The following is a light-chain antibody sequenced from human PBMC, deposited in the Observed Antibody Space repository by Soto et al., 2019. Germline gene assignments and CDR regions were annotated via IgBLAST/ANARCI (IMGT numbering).Light chain of an antibody. CDR1: QTISSW. V-gene: IGKV1-5*03. Sequence: DIQMTQSPSTLSGSVGDRVTITCRASQTISSWLAWYQQKPGKAPKLLIYKASTLKSGVPSRFSGSGSGTEFTLTISSLQPDDFSTYYCQQYNSYSFGQGTKVEIK. CDR2: KAS. CDR3: QQYNSYS. J-gene: IGKJ1*01.